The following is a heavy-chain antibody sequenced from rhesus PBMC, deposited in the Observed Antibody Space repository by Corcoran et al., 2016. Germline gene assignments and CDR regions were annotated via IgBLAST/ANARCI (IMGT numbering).Heavy chain of an antibody. Sequence: QVQLQEPGPGLVKPSETLSLTCAVSGASIRDSYYWRWIRKPPGKGLEWIGYTNGRGCSTYHNPTLKHRVTISPYTPQTHFSLQLSSVTAADTAVYYCARGSWGSIYFNSWGQGVLVTVSS. CDR2: TNGRGCST. CDR1: GASIRDSYY. J-gene: IGHJ4*01. CDR3: ARGSWGSIYFNS. D-gene: IGHD2-39*01. V-gene: IGHV4-106*01.